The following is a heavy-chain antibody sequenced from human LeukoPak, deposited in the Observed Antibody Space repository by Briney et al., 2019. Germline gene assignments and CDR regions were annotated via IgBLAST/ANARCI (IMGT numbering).Heavy chain of an antibody. V-gene: IGHV4-38-2*01. J-gene: IGHJ6*03. D-gene: IGHD1-26*01. CDR2: SNRTGST. CDR1: GYSISTGYY. Sequence: SETLSLTCGVSGYSISTGYYWGWVRQPPGKGPEWIVSSNRTGSTHHNPSLKSRVTISVDTSKNQFSLRLTSVTAADTAVYYCVTPRSWELSDMAVWGKGTTVIVSS. CDR3: VTPRSWELSDMAV.